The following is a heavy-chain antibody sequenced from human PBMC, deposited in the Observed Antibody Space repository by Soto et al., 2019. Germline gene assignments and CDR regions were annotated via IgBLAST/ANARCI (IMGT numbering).Heavy chain of an antibody. CDR2: IRGSAGNA. V-gene: IGHV3-23*01. CDR1: GFTFSSYG. Sequence: EVQLFESGGGLVQPGGSLRLSCAGTGFTFSSYGMSWVRQAPGKGLEWVSTIRGSAGNANYADSVKGRFTISRDDSTNSVHLQMNSLRPDDPAVYYCAKHLWFGESVFDPWGQGTLVVVSS. J-gene: IGHJ5*02. D-gene: IGHD3-10*01. CDR3: AKHLWFGESVFDP.